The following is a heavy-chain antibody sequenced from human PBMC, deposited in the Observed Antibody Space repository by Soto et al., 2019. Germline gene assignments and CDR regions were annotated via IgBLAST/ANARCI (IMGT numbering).Heavy chain of an antibody. J-gene: IGHJ4*02. CDR1: GYTLTELS. CDR2: FDPEDGET. D-gene: IGHD3-10*01. V-gene: IGHV1-24*01. CDR3: AADSYYYGSGSYYFDY. Sequence: ASVKVSCKVSGYTLTELSMHWVRQAPGKGLEWMGGFDPEDGETIYAQKFQGRVTMTEDTSTDTAYMELSSLRSEDTAVYYCAADSYYYGSGSYYFDYWGQGTLVAVSS.